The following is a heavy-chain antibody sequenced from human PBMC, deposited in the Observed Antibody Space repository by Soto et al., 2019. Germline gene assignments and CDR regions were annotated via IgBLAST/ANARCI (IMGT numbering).Heavy chain of an antibody. CDR2: MNPNSGNT. CDR1: GYSFTSYH. D-gene: IGHD7-27*01. V-gene: IGHV1-8*01. CDR3: ARRSGDSQGYDY. J-gene: IGHJ4*02. Sequence: QVQLVQSGAEVKKPGASVKVSCKASGYSFTSYHINWVRQATGQGLEWMGWMNPNSGNTGNAQKFQGRVSMTRNTSSSTAYMELSILRSKDTAVYYCARRSGDSQGYDYWGQGTLVTVSS.